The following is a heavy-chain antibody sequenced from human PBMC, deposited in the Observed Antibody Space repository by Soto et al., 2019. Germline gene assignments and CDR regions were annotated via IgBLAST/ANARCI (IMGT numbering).Heavy chain of an antibody. D-gene: IGHD4-17*01. V-gene: IGHV3-30-3*01. J-gene: IGHJ4*02. CDR2: ISYDGNNQ. Sequence: QVYLVESGGGVVQPGRSLRLSCAASGFTFSKYAVQWVRQAPGKGLEWVALISYDGNNQFYADSVKGRFTISRDNSRNPLYLQMGSLRPEDTAIYYCATYDYGDNNFWGQGTLVTVSS. CDR3: ATYDYGDNNF. CDR1: GFTFSKYA.